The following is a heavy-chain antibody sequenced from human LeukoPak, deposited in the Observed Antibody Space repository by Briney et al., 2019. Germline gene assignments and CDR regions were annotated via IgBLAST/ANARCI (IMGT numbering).Heavy chain of an antibody. D-gene: IGHD1-26*01. CDR2: IKQDGSEK. CDR1: GFTFSSYW. V-gene: IGHV3-7*05. CDR3: ARSRWELLTYYFDY. J-gene: IGHJ4*02. Sequence: TGGSLRLSCAASGFTFSSYWMSWVRQAPGKGLEWVANIKQDGSEKYYVDSVKGRFTISRDNAKSSLYLQMNSLRAEDTAVYYCARSRWELLTYYFDYWGQGTLVTVSS.